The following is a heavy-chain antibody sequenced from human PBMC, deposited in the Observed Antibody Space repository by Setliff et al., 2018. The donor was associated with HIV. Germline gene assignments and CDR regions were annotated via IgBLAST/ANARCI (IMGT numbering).Heavy chain of an antibody. CDR3: ARCRVSLTLTRARYMDV. J-gene: IGHJ6*03. D-gene: IGHD2-15*01. CDR1: GGSFSGYY. CDR2: INHSGGA. Sequence: SETLSLTCAVYGGSFSGYYWSWIRQPPGKGLEWIGEINHSGGANYNPSLKSRVTISVETSKNQFSLRLSSVTAADTAVYYCARCRVSLTLTRARYMDVWGKGTTVTVSS. V-gene: IGHV4-34*01.